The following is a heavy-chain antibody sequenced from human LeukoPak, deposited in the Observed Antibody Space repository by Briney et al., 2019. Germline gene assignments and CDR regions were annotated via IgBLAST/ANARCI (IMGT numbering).Heavy chain of an antibody. CDR1: GYTFTSYG. CDR3: ASEDYDFWSGYYTRRN. V-gene: IGHV1-18*01. CDR2: ISAYNGNT. J-gene: IGHJ4*02. Sequence: ASVKVSCKASGYTFTSYGISWVRQAPGQGLEWMGWISAYNGNTNYAQKFQGRVTMTRDTSISTAYMELSRLRSDDTAVYYCASEDYDFWSGYYTRRNWGQGTLVTVSS. D-gene: IGHD3-3*01.